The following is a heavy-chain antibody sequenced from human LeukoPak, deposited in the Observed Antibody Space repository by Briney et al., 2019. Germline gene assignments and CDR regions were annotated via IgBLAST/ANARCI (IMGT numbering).Heavy chain of an antibody. J-gene: IGHJ6*03. D-gene: IGHD1-26*01. CDR3: ARLTWDLPPGGLYYNYYIDV. V-gene: IGHV3-30*04. Sequence: GGSLRLSCAASGFTFSTFTMHWVRQAPGKGLEWVAVISYDGGSEYYADSVKGRFTISRDSSRNTLYLQMNSLRAEDTAVYYCARLTWDLPPGGLYYNYYIDVWDKGATVTVSS. CDR2: ISYDGGSE. CDR1: GFTFSTFT.